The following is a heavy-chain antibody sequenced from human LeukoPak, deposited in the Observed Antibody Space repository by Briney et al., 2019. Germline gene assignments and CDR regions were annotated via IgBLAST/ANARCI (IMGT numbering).Heavy chain of an antibody. D-gene: IGHD3-9*01. CDR2: INHSGST. CDR3: ARKGRYFDWLPFDY. CDR1: GGSFSGYY. Sequence: SETLSLTCAVYGGSFSGYYWSWIRQPPGKGLEWIGEINHSGSTNYNPSLKSRVTISVGTSKNKFSLKLSSVTAADTAVYYCARKGRYFDWLPFDYWGQGTLVTVSS. V-gene: IGHV4-34*01. J-gene: IGHJ4*02.